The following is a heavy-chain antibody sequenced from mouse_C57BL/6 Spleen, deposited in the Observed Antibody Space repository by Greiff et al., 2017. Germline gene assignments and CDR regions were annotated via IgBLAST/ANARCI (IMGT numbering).Heavy chain of an antibody. D-gene: IGHD2-2*01. CDR2: ISDGGSYT. CDR3: ARDYYVYRSYFDY. Sequence: EVQGVESGGGLVKPGGSLKLSCAASGFTFSSYAMSWVRQTPEKRLEWVATISDGGSYTYYPDNVKGRFTISRDNAKNNLYLQMSHLKSEDTAMYYCARDYYVYRSYFDYWGQGTTLTVSS. CDR1: GFTFSSYA. V-gene: IGHV5-4*01. J-gene: IGHJ2*01.